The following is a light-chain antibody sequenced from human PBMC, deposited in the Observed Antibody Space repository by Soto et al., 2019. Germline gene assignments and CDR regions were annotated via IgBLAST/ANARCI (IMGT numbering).Light chain of an antibody. CDR2: EGD. CDR3: CSYAGSRPYV. J-gene: IGLJ1*01. Sequence: QSVLTQPASVSGSPGQSITISCTGSSSDVGNYNLVSWYQQHPGKAPKLMICEGDKRPSGVSNRFSGSKSGNTASLTISGLQAEDEADYYCCSYAGSRPYVFGTGTKLTVL. CDR1: SSDVGNYNL. V-gene: IGLV2-23*01.